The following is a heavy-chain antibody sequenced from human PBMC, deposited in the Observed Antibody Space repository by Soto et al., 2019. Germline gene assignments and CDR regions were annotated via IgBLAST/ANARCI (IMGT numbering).Heavy chain of an antibody. CDR2: IYHSGST. CDR3: ARTESGTFDP. Sequence: SETLSLTCAVSGGSISSGGYSWSWIRQPPGKGLEWIGYIYHSGSTYYNPSLKSRVNISVDRSKNQFSLKLSSVTAADTAVYYCARTESGTFDPWGQGTLVTVSS. CDR1: GGSISSGGYS. J-gene: IGHJ5*02. D-gene: IGHD1-7*01. V-gene: IGHV4-30-2*01.